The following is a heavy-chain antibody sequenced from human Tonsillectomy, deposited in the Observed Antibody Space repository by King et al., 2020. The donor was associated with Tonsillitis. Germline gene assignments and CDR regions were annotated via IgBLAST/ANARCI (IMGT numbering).Heavy chain of an antibody. V-gene: IGHV6-1*01. CDR2: TYYRSKWYN. CDR1: GDSVSSNSAA. J-gene: IGHJ5*02. CDR3: ERDGRIAVANTRDTNWFDP. D-gene: IGHD6-19*01. Sequence: VQLQQSGPGLVKPSQTLSLTCAISGDSVSSNSAAWNWIRQSPSRGLEWLGRTYYRSKWYNDYALSVKSRITINPDTSKNQFSLQLNSVTPEDTAVYYCERDGRIAVANTRDTNWFDPWGQGTLVTVSS.